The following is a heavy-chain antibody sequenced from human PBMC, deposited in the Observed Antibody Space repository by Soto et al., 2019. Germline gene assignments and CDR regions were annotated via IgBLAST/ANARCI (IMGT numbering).Heavy chain of an antibody. CDR1: GFTFSSYG. CDR3: ARDYWVLRYFDRGGYFDY. CDR2: IWYDGSNK. Sequence: PGGSLRLSCAASGFTFSSYGMHWVRQAPGKGLEWVAVIWYDGSNKYYADSVKGRFTISRDNSKNTLYLQMNSLRAEDTAVYYCARDYWVLRYFDRGGYFDYWGQGTLVTVSS. J-gene: IGHJ4*02. D-gene: IGHD3-9*01. V-gene: IGHV3-33*01.